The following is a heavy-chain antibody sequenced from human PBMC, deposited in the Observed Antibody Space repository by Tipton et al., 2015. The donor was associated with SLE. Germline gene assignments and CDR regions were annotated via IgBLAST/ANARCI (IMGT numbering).Heavy chain of an antibody. J-gene: IGHJ4*02. CDR3: ARGPRITRFDY. V-gene: IGHV4-34*01. D-gene: IGHD3-3*01. CDR2: INHSGST. CDR1: GGSFSGYY. Sequence: TLSLTCAVYGGSFSGYYWSWIRQPPGKGLEWIGEINHSGSTNYSPSLKSRVTISVDTSKNQFSLKSSSVTAADTAVYYCARGPRITRFDYWGQGTLVTVSS.